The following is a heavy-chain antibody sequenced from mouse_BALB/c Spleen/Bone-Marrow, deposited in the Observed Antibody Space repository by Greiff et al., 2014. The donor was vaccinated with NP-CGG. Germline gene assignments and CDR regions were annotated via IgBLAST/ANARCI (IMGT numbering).Heavy chain of an antibody. V-gene: IGHV1-7*01. CDR2: INPSTDYT. CDR1: GYTFTSYW. J-gene: IGHJ3*01. CDR3: ARYGGRSYDEFAY. Sequence: QVHVKQSGAELAKPGASVKMSCKASGYTFTSYWMHWVKQRPGQGLEWIGYINPSTDYTEYNQKFKDKATLTADKSSSTAYMQLNSVTSEDSAAYCCARYGGRSYDEFAYWGQGTLVTVSA. D-gene: IGHD2-12*01.